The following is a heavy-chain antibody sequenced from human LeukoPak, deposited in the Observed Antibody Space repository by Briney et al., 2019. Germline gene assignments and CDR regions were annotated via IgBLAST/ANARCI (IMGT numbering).Heavy chain of an antibody. D-gene: IGHD4-17*01. CDR3: ARDPGLRRYGMDV. J-gene: IGHJ6*02. CDR2: IYYSGST. V-gene: IGHV4-59*01. Sequence: SETLSLTCTVSGGSIGSYYWSWIRQPPGKGLEWIGYIYYSGSTNYNPSLKSRVTISVDTSKNQFSLKLSSVTAADTAVYYCARDPGLRRYGMDVWGQGTTVTVSS. CDR1: GGSIGSYY.